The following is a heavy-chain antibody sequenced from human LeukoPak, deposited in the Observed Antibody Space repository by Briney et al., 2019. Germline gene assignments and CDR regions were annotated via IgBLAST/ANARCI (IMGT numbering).Heavy chain of an antibody. V-gene: IGHV4-39*02. J-gene: IGHJ6*03. CDR2: IYYSGST. CDR3: ARDPKYYYYMDV. CDR1: GGSISSSSYY. Sequence: SETLSLTCTVSGGSISSSSYYWGWIRQPPGKGLEWIGSIYYSGSTYYNPSLKSRVTISVDTSKNQFSLKLSSVTAADTAVYYCARDPKYYYYMDVWGKGTTVTVSS.